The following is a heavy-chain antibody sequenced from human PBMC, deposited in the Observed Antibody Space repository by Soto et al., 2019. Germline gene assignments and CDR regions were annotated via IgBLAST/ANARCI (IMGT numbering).Heavy chain of an antibody. CDR1: GFTFRTYW. J-gene: IGHJ6*01. D-gene: IGHD5-18*01. CDR3: EGDGSTSWYSYDYHGMDV. CDR2: INQDGSEK. V-gene: IGHV3-7*05. Sequence: EVQLVESGGGLVQPGGSLRLSCGASGFTFRTYWLSWVRQVPGKGLEWVANINQDGSEKNYVDSVKGRFTIPRDNAKNSLHLQMSGLRAEDTALYYCEGDGSTSWYSYDYHGMDVWGQGTTVTVSS.